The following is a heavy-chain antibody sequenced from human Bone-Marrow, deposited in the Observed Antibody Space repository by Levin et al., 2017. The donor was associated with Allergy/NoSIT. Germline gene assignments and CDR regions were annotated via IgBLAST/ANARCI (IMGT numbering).Heavy chain of an antibody. D-gene: IGHD6-13*01. CDR1: GGSISSSSYY. J-gene: IGHJ3*02. Sequence: PSETLSLTCTVSGGSISSSSYYWGWIRQPPGKGLEWIGSIYYSGSTYYNPSLKSRVTISVDTSKNQFSLKLSSVTAADTAVYYCARPLSSPGAAGAFDIWGQGTMVTVSS. CDR3: ARPLSSPGAAGAFDI. CDR2: IYYSGST. V-gene: IGHV4-39*01.